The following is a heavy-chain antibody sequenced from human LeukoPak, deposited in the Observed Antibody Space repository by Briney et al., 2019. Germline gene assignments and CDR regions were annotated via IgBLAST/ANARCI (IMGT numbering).Heavy chain of an antibody. Sequence: SETLSLTCTVSGGSISSYYWSWIRQPPGKGLEWIGYIYYSGSTNYNPSLKSRVTISVDTSKNQFSLKLSSVTAADTAVYYCARDRRRYSDWLLYGPPSPQSMDVWGQGTTVTVSS. CDR1: GGSISSYY. CDR3: ARDRRRYSDWLLYGPPSPQSMDV. J-gene: IGHJ6*02. D-gene: IGHD3-9*01. V-gene: IGHV4-59*01. CDR2: IYYSGST.